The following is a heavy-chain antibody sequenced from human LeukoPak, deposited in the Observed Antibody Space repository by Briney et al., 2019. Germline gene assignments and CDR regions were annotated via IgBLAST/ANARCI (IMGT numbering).Heavy chain of an antibody. CDR2: INPNSGGT. CDR1: GYTFTGYY. V-gene: IGHV1-2*02. D-gene: IGHD3-10*01. J-gene: IGHJ3*02. Sequence: ASVKVSCKASGYTFTGYYMHWVRQAPGQGLEWMGWINPNSGGTNYAQKFQGRVTMTRDTPISTAYMELSRLRSDDTAVYYCARTRVLLWFGELSDAFDIWGQGTMVTVSS. CDR3: ARTRVLLWFGELSDAFDI.